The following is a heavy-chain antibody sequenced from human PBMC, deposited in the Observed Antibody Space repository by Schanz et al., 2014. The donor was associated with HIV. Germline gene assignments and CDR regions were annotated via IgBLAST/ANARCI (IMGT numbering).Heavy chain of an antibody. CDR2: IGSGGGYK. J-gene: IGHJ4*02. CDR3: ARDLHDYGDARTDY. D-gene: IGHD4-17*01. V-gene: IGHV3-21*06. Sequence: EVQLLESGGGLEQPGGSLRLSCAASGFNFNNYAMTWVRQAPGKGREWVSSIGSGGGYKYYADSVNGRFTISRDNAKNSLHLQMSRLGAEDTAVYYCARDLHDYGDARTDYWGQGILVTVSS. CDR1: GFNFNNYA.